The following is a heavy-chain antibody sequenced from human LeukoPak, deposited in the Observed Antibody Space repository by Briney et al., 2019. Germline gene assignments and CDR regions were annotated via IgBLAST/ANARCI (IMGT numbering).Heavy chain of an antibody. CDR3: ARVTTYYYDSRRYYPPYFDY. J-gene: IGHJ4*02. D-gene: IGHD3-22*01. Sequence: PGGSLRLSCAASGFTFSSYWMSWVRPAPGKGLEWVANIKQDGSEKYSVDSVKGRFTISRDKAKNSLYLRMNSLRAEGKAVYYSARVTTYYYDSRRYYPPYFDYSGEGTLPTVSS. V-gene: IGHV3-7*03. CDR1: GFTFSSYW. CDR2: IKQDGSEK.